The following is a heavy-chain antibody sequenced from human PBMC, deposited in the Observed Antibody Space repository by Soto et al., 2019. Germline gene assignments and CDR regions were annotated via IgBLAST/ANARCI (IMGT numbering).Heavy chain of an antibody. Sequence: SETMAIACVVCGGSVSSGEYDWTWIRPPPGKGLEWIGYIYYSGSTYYNPSLKSRVTISVDTSKNQFSLKLSSVTAADTAVYYCARVDCSGGSCSFDYWGQGTLVTVSS. J-gene: IGHJ4*02. CDR1: GGSVSSGEYD. CDR2: IYYSGST. V-gene: IGHV4-30-4*01. CDR3: ARVDCSGGSCSFDY. D-gene: IGHD2-15*01.